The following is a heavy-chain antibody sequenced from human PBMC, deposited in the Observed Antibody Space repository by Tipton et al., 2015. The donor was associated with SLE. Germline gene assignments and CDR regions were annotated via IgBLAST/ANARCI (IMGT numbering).Heavy chain of an antibody. CDR3: ARWKQQLVAYFDY. Sequence: SLRLSCAASGFTFSSYGMHWVRQAPGKGLEWVAVIWYDGSNKYYADSVKGRFTISRDNSKNTLYLQMNSLRAEDTAVYYCARWKQQLVAYFDYWGQGTLVTVSS. CDR2: IWYDGSNK. V-gene: IGHV3-33*01. J-gene: IGHJ4*02. CDR1: GFTFSSYG. D-gene: IGHD6-13*01.